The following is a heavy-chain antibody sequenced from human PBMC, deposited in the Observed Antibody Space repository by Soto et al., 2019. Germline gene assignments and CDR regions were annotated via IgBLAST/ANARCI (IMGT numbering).Heavy chain of an antibody. CDR2: IIPIFGTA. J-gene: IGHJ3*02. D-gene: IGHD3-10*01. V-gene: IGHV1-69*12. CDR1: GGTFSSYA. CDR3: ARDRSYYYGSGSYLGGDAFDI. Sequence: QVQLVQSGAEVKKPGSSVKVSCKASGGTFSSYAISWVRQAPGQGLEWMGGIIPIFGTANYAQKFQGRVTITADESTSTAYMELSSLRSEDTVVYYCARDRSYYYGSGSYLGGDAFDIWGQGTMVTVSS.